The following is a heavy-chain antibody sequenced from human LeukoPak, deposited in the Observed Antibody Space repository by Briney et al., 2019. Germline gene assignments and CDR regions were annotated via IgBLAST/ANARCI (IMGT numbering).Heavy chain of an antibody. V-gene: IGHV1-46*01. CDR1: GYTFTSYY. D-gene: IGHD3-22*01. CDR3: ARGSHVRLYDSPNGFDY. Sequence: ASVKVSCKASGYTFTSYYIHWVRQAPGQGLEWMGIINPSGGSTNYAQKFQGRVTMTRDTSTRTFYMELSSLRSEDTAVNYCARGSHVRLYDSPNGFDYWGQGTLVTVSS. CDR2: INPSGGST. J-gene: IGHJ4*02.